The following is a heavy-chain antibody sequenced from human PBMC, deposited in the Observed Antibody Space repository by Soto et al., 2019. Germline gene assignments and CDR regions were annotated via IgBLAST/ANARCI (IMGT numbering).Heavy chain of an antibody. CDR3: AKDKGEDNGADYYDSSGYFIDAFDI. J-gene: IGHJ3*02. CDR1: GFTFSSYA. V-gene: IGHV3-23*01. CDR2: ISGSGGST. Sequence: EVQLLESGGGLVQPGGSLRLSCAASGFTFSSYAMSWVRQAPGKGLEWVSAISGSGGSTYYADSVKGRFTISRDNSKNTLYLQMNSLRAEDTAVYYCAKDKGEDNGADYYDSSGYFIDAFDIWGQGTMVTVSS. D-gene: IGHD3-22*01.